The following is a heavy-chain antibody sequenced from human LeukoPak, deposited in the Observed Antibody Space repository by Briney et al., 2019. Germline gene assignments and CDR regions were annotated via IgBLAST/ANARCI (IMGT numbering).Heavy chain of an antibody. J-gene: IGHJ5*02. CDR3: ARGNPWCSGGSCYSVWFDP. D-gene: IGHD2-15*01. V-gene: IGHV1-69*05. CDR2: IIPIFGTA. CDR1: GGTFSSYA. Sequence: SVKVSCKASGGTFSSYAISWVRQAPGQGLEWMGGIIPIFGTANYAQKFQGRVTMTRDMSTSTVYMELSSLRSEDTAVYYCARGNPWCSGGSCYSVWFDPWGQGTLVTVSS.